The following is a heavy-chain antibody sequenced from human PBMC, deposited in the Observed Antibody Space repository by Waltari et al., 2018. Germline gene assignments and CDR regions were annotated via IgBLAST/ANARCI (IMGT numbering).Heavy chain of an antibody. V-gene: IGHV3-23*01. J-gene: IGHJ4*02. CDR3: AKIGQLVRGFDY. Sequence: EVQLLESGGGLVQPGGSLRLSCAASGFTFSSYAMSWVRQAPGKGLEWVSAISGSGGSAYYADSVKGRFTISRDNSKNTLYLQMNSLRAEDTAVYYCAKIGQLVRGFDYWGQGTLVTVSS. CDR2: ISGSGGSA. D-gene: IGHD6-13*01. CDR1: GFTFSSYA.